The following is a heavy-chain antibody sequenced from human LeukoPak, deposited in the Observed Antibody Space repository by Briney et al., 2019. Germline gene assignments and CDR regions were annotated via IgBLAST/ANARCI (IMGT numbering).Heavy chain of an antibody. CDR3: AKLAAGLLYGMDV. CDR2: VYTTDNT. V-gene: IGHV3-53*01. J-gene: IGHJ6*02. Sequence: GGSRRLSCAASVFIVSSNYMSWVRQAPGKGLEWVSVVYTTDNTYYADSVKGRFTISRDNSKNTLYLQMNSLRAEDTAVYYCAKLAAGLLYGMDVWGQGTTVTVSS. CDR1: VFIVSSNY. D-gene: IGHD3-22*01.